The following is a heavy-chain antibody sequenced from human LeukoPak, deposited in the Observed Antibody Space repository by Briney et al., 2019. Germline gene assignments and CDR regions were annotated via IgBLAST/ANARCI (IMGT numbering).Heavy chain of an antibody. V-gene: IGHV1-69*13. Sequence: ASVKVSCKASGGTFSSYAISWVRQAPGQGLEWMGGIIPIFGTANYAQKFQGRVTITADESTSTAYMELSRLRSEDTAVYYCAMEASTKPVDYWGQGTLVTVSS. CDR2: IIPIFGTA. D-gene: IGHD1-26*01. CDR1: GGTFSSYA. J-gene: IGHJ4*02. CDR3: AMEASTKPVDY.